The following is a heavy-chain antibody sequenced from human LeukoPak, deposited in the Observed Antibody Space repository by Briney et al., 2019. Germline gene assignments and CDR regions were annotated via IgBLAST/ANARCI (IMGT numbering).Heavy chain of an antibody. CDR3: TTDRDLYDILTGLPGFDY. CDR2: IRCQTEGCIT. D-gene: IGHD3-9*01. CDR1: GFTFNNVW. Sequence: GGSLRLSCVASGFTFNNVWMSGVRQGPGKGLEWVVRIRCQTEGCITDYAAAVKCRFPIQRDDTKNTQYQQMNSLKTEDTGLYYCTTDRDLYDILTGLPGFDYWGQGTLVSVSS. J-gene: IGHJ4*02. V-gene: IGHV3-15*01.